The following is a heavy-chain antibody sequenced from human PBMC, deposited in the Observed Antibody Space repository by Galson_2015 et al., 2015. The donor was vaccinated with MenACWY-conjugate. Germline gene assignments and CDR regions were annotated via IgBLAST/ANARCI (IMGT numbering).Heavy chain of an antibody. Sequence: SVKVSCKASGYTFTSYAMHWVRQAPGQRPEWMGWINVVNGNAKYSQKFQGRVTITRDTSANTAYMEMSSLRSEDTAVYYCARQSGGSFFACWGHATLITVSS. CDR1: GYTFTSYA. CDR3: ARQSGGSFFAC. CDR2: INVVNGNA. D-gene: IGHD1-26*01. V-gene: IGHV1-3*01. J-gene: IGHJ1*01.